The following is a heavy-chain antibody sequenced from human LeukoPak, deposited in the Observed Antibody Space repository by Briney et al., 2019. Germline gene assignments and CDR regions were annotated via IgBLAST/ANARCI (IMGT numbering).Heavy chain of an antibody. V-gene: IGHV3-11*05. D-gene: IGHD2-15*01. CDR3: TREQWLLDY. J-gene: IGHJ4*02. Sequence: GGSLRLSCAASGFKFSDYYMNWIRQAPGKGLEWVSQISKTSSYTNYADSVKGRFTISRDNARNSLYLQMNSLRAEDTAVYYCTREQWLLDYWGQGTLVTVSS. CDR2: ISKTSSYT. CDR1: GFKFSDYY.